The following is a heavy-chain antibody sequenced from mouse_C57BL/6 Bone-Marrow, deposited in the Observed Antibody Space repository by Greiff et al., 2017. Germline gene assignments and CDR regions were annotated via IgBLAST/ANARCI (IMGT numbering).Heavy chain of an antibody. D-gene: IGHD1-1*01. Sequence: EVKLQESGGGLVQPKGSLKLSCAASGFSFNTYAMNWVRQAPGKGLEWVARIRSKSNNYATYYADSVKDRFTISRDDSESMLYLQMNNLKTEDTAMYYCVRLHYYGSSYENYAMDYWGQGTSVTVSS. CDR2: IRSKSNNYAT. V-gene: IGHV10-1*01. CDR3: VRLHYYGSSYENYAMDY. CDR1: GFSFNTYA. J-gene: IGHJ4*01.